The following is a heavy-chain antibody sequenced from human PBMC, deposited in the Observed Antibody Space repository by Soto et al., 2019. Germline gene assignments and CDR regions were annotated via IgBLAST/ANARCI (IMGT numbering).Heavy chain of an antibody. J-gene: IGHJ4*02. CDR1: GYTFTSYG. CDR2: ISAYNGNT. Sequence: GASVKVSCKASGYTFTSYGISWVRQAPGQGLEWMGWISAYNGNTNYAQKLQGRVTMATDTSTSTAYMELRSLRSDDTAVYYCARDRRLSVVVPAASDYWGQGTLVTVSS. CDR3: ARDRRLSVVVPAASDY. D-gene: IGHD2-2*01. V-gene: IGHV1-18*01.